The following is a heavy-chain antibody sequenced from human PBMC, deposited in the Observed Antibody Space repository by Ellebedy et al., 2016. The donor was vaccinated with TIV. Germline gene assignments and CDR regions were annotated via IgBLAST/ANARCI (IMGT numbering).Heavy chain of an antibody. V-gene: IGHV1-46*01. D-gene: IGHD6-6*01. CDR1: GYTFTNYY. J-gene: IGHJ6*02. CDR3: AREDLLSSSSSDHYGMDV. CDR2: IEPSGGTT. Sequence: AASVKVSCKASGYTFTNYYMHWARQAPGQGLEWMGIIEPSGGTTIYAQKFQGRVTMTRDTSTITVYMELSSLRSEDTAVYYCAREDLLSSSSSDHYGMDVWGQGTTVTVSS.